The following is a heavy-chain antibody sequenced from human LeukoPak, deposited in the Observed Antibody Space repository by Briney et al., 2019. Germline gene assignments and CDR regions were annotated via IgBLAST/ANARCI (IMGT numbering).Heavy chain of an antibody. CDR2: IDTSSSYM. J-gene: IGHJ4*02. CDR3: ARPWGSGFFDY. D-gene: IGHD3-16*01. V-gene: IGHV3-21*06. Sequence: PGGSLRLSCAASGFTLMSHSLHWVRQAPGKGLEWVAFIDTSSSYMAYADSVKGRFTISRDNGNNSLFLQMKSLRAEDTAVYYRARPWGSGFFDYWRQGTLVTVSS. CDR1: GFTLMSHS.